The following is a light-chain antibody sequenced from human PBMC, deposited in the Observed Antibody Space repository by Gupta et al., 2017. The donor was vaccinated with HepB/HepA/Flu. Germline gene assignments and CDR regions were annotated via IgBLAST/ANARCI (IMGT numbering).Light chain of an antibody. CDR2: RND. V-gene: IGLV1-47*01. CDR1: NSNIGNNY. CDR3: AAWDDTLRVV. J-gene: IGLJ2*01. Sequence: SLLTQPPSASVPPGQRVTSACSGSNSNIGNNYGYWYQQLPGTAPKLLIYRNDQRPSEVPGRFSGSKSGTSASLAISGLRAEEESDYYCAAWDDTLRVVFGGGTTLTVL.